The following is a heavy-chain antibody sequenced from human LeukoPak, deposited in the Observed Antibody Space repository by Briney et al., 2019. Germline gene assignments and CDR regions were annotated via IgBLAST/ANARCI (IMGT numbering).Heavy chain of an antibody. J-gene: IGHJ6*02. D-gene: IGHD4-4*01. CDR2: ISSSSSYI. Sequence: PGGSLRLSCAASGFTFSSYSMNWVRQAPGKGLVWVSSISSSSSYIYYADSVKGRFTISRDNAKNSLYLQMNSLRAEDTAVYYCARDFSNYGMDVWGQGTTVTVSS. CDR3: ARDFSNYGMDV. V-gene: IGHV3-21*01. CDR1: GFTFSSYS.